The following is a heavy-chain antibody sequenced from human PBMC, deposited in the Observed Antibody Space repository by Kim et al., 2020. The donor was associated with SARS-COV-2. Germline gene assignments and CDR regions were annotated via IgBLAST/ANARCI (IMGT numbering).Heavy chain of an antibody. D-gene: IGHD6-6*01. CDR1: GFTFSNAW. CDR3: TTRIRGIAARRGTSVNYSYGMDV. Sequence: GGSLRLSCAASGFTFSNAWMSSVRQAPGKGLEWVGRIKSKTDGGTTDYAAPVKGRITISRDDSKNTLYLQMNSLKTEDTAVYYCTTRIRGIAARRGTSVNYSYGMDVWGQGTTGTVSS. CDR2: IKSKTDGGTT. V-gene: IGHV3-15*01. J-gene: IGHJ6*02.